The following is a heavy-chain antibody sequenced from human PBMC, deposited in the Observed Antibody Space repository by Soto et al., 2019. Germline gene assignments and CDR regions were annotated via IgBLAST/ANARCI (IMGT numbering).Heavy chain of an antibody. D-gene: IGHD3-22*01. Sequence: SETLSLTCTVSGGSISSSSYYRGWIRQPPGKGLEWIGSIYYSGSTYYNPSLKSRVTISVDTSKNQFSLKLSSVTAADTAVYYCARTYTYYYDSSGPYYFDYWGQGTLVTVS. CDR1: GGSISSSSYY. CDR3: ARTYTYYYDSSGPYYFDY. J-gene: IGHJ4*02. CDR2: IYYSGST. V-gene: IGHV4-39*01.